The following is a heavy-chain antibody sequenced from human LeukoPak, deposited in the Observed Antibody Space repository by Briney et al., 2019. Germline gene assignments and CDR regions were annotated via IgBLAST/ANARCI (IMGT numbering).Heavy chain of an antibody. V-gene: IGHV4-31*03. CDR3: AKSREEIRGLDAFDI. CDR1: GGSISSDDYC. CDR2: IYYSGST. Sequence: PSQTLSLTCSVSGGSISSDDYCWNWIRQHPGKGLEWIDYIYYSGSTYYNPSLKSRVALSVDTSKNQFSLKLSSLTAADTAVYYCAKSREEIRGLDAFDIWGQGTMVTVSS. J-gene: IGHJ3*02. D-gene: IGHD5-24*01.